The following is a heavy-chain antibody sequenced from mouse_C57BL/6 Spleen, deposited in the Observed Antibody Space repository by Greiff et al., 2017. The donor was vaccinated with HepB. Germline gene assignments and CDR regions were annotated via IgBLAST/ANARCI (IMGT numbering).Heavy chain of an antibody. J-gene: IGHJ2*01. Sequence: QVQLKESGPELVKPGASVKISCKASGYAFSSSWMNWVKQRPGKGLEWIGRIYPGDGDTNYNGKFKGKATLTADKSSSTAYMQLSSLTSEDSAVYFCARVDSSLRGYGGQGTTLTVSS. D-gene: IGHD3-2*01. CDR1: GYAFSSSW. V-gene: IGHV1-82*01. CDR2: IYPGDGDT. CDR3: ARVDSSLRGY.